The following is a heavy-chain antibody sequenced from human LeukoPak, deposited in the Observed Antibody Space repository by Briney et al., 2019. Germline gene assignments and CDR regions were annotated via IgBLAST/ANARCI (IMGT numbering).Heavy chain of an antibody. CDR3: ARGNYVDWFDP. CDR2: IYHTGST. CDR1: GGSFSNHY. J-gene: IGHJ5*02. D-gene: IGHD1-7*01. Sequence: SETLSLTCTVSGGSFSNHYWSWTRQPSGKGLEWIGYIYHTGSTNYNPSLKSRVTISVDTSKNQFSLKLSSVTAADTAVYYCARGNYVDWFDPWGQGTQVTVSS. V-gene: IGHV4-59*11.